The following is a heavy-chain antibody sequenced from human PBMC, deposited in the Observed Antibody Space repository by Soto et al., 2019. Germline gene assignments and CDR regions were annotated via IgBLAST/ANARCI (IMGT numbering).Heavy chain of an antibody. CDR1: GFTFSSYW. V-gene: IGHV3-74*01. CDR2: INSDGSST. Sequence: GGSLRLSCAASGFTFSSYWMHWVRQAPGKGLVWVSRINSDGSSTSYADSVKGRFTISRDNAKNTLYLQMNSLRAEDTALYYCARVGLVGSYYYYYYGMDVWGQGTTVTVSS. J-gene: IGHJ6*02. CDR3: ARVGLVGSYYYYYYGMDV. D-gene: IGHD1-26*01.